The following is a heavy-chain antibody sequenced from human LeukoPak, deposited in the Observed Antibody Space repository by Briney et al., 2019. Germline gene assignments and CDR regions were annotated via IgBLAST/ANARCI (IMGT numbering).Heavy chain of an antibody. J-gene: IGHJ4*02. V-gene: IGHV3-74*01. CDR3: VGDPDYGGYSRFDY. Sequence: PGGSLRLSCAASGFTFSSYAMSWVRQAPGKGLVWVSRIKGDGSSTSYADSVKGRFTISRDNDKNTLYLQMNSLRGEDTAVYYCVGDPDYGGYSRFDYWGQGTLVTVSS. D-gene: IGHD4-23*01. CDR1: GFTFSSYA. CDR2: IKGDGSST.